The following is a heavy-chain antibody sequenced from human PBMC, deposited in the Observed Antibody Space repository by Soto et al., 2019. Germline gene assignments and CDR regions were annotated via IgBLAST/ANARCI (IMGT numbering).Heavy chain of an antibody. J-gene: IGHJ5*02. CDR1: GGSFSGYY. D-gene: IGHD6-13*01. CDR3: ARLHTIAAAGTNWFDP. CDR2: INHSGST. Sequence: SETLSLTCAVYGGSFSGYYWTWIRQPPGTGLEWIGEINHSGSTNYNPSLKSRVTISVDTSKNQFSLKLSSVTAADTAVYYCARLHTIAAAGTNWFDPWGQGTLVTVSS. V-gene: IGHV4-34*01.